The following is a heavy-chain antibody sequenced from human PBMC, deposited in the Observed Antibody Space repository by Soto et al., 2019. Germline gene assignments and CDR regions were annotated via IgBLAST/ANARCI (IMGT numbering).Heavy chain of an antibody. D-gene: IGHD2-15*01. CDR2: IYYSGST. V-gene: IGHV4-59*01. J-gene: IGHJ5*02. Sequence: QVQLQESGPGLVKPSETLSLTCTVSGDSIDTYFWCWVRQPPGKGLEWIGQIYYSGSTHYNPSLKSRVTLSIDTSKNPVSLKVNSVTAADTAMYYCARLRGGSWGQGTLVTVSS. CDR3: ARLRGGS. CDR1: GDSIDTYF.